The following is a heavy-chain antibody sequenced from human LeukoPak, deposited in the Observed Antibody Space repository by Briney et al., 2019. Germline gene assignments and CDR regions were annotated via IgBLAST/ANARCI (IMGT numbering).Heavy chain of an antibody. Sequence: PGGSLRLSCAASGFTVSSNYMSWVRQAPGEGLEWVSVIYSGGRTYYADSVKGRFTISRDNSKNTLYLQMNSLRAEDTAVYYCARESSSGYSLPYWGQGTLVTVSS. CDR3: ARESSSGYSLPY. CDR2: IYSGGRT. V-gene: IGHV3-66*02. CDR1: GFTVSSNY. D-gene: IGHD3-22*01. J-gene: IGHJ4*02.